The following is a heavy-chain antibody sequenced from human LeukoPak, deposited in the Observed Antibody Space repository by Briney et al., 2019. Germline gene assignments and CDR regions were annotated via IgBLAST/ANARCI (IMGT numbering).Heavy chain of an antibody. CDR3: ARDPVGKT. CDR1: GYTFTGYH. Sequence: ASVKVSCKASGYTFTGYHIHWVRQAPGQGLEWMGWINPNSGCTTYAQKFQGRVTMTRDTSNYTSYMELSSLRSDDTARYYCARDPVGKTCGERKMVTVSP. CDR2: INPNSGCT. V-gene: IGHV1-2*02. J-gene: IGHJ3*01.